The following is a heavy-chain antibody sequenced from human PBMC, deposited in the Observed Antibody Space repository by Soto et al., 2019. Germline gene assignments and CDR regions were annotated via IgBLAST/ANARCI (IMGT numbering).Heavy chain of an antibody. D-gene: IGHD4-17*01. CDR1: VFTFSSYS. CDR2: ISSSSSYI. Sequence: GGSLRLSCAASVFTFSSYSMNWVRQAPGKGLEWVSSISSSSSYIYYADSVKGRFTISRDNAKNSLYLQMNSLRAEDTAVYYCARDDYGDYPFDYWGQGTLVTVSS. CDR3: ARDDYGDYPFDY. V-gene: IGHV3-21*01. J-gene: IGHJ4*02.